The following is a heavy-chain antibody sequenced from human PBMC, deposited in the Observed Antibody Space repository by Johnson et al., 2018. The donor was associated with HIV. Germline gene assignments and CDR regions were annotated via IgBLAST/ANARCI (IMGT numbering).Heavy chain of an antibody. D-gene: IGHD2-15*01. V-gene: IGHV3-23*04. CDR2: IGTAGDT. CDR1: GFTFSSYA. J-gene: IGHJ3*02. Sequence: EVQLVESGGGLVQPGGSLRLSCAASGFTFSSYAMSWVRQAPGKGLEWVSGIGTAGDTYYADSVKGRFTISRDNSKNTLYLQMNSLRAEDTAVYYCARGGSCYNAHFDIWGQGTMVTVSS. CDR3: ARGGSCYNAHFDI.